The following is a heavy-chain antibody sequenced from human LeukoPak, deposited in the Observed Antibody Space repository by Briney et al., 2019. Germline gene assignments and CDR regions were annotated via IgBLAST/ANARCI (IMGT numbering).Heavy chain of an antibody. V-gene: IGHV3-48*03. CDR1: GFPFRSNE. CDR2: ISSSGSTI. D-gene: IGHD6-19*01. Sequence: PGGSLRLSCAASGFPFRSNEMNWVRQAPGKGPEWLSYISSSGSTIHYVDSVKGQFTISSDNANNSLFLQMNSLRAEDTAVYYCASGVHYTSGWIDIWGQGTMVTVSS. J-gene: IGHJ3*02. CDR3: ASGVHYTSGWIDI.